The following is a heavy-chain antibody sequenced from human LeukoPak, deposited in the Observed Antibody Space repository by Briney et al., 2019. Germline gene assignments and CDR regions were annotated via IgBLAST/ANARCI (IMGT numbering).Heavy chain of an antibody. D-gene: IGHD3-10*01. V-gene: IGHV3-30*02. CDR2: IRYDGSNK. J-gene: IGHJ4*02. Sequence: PGGSLRLSCAASRFTFSSYGMHWVRQAPGKGLEWVAFIRYDGSNKYYADSVKGRFTISRDNSKNTLYLQMNSLRAEDTAVYYCAKDPHITMVRGVMVDYWGQGTLVTVSS. CDR1: RFTFSSYG. CDR3: AKDPHITMVRGVMVDY.